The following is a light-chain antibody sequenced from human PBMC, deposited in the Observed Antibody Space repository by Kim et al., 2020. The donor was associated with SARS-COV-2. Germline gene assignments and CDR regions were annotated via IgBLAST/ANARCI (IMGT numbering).Light chain of an antibody. J-gene: IGLJ2*01. CDR2: DVN. CDR3: SSYSTGSTLVV. CDR1: SSDIGGSDS. Sequence: QSALTQPASVSGSPGQSITISCAGTSSDIGGSDSVSWYQQHPGRAPKLIVFDVNNRPSWISDRFLGSKSGNTASLTIFGLQADDEADYYCSSYSTGSTLVVFGGGTQLTVL. V-gene: IGLV2-14*03.